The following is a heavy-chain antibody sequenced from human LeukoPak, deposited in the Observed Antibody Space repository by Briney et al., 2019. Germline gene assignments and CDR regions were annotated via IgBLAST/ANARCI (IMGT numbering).Heavy chain of an antibody. D-gene: IGHD3-9*01. V-gene: IGHV4-59*01. J-gene: IGHJ5*02. CDR2: IYYSGST. Sequence: SETLSLTCTVSGGSISSYYWSWIRQPPGKGLEWIGYIYYSGSTNYNPSLKSRVTISVDTSKNQFSLKLSPVTAADTAVYYCARAHILTGYNWFDPWGQGTLVTVSS. CDR1: GGSISSYY. CDR3: ARAHILTGYNWFDP.